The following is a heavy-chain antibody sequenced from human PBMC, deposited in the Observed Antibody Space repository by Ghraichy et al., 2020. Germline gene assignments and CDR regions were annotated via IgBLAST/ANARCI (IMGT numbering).Heavy chain of an antibody. D-gene: IGHD3-3*01. J-gene: IGHJ6*02. CDR2: INSDGSST. V-gene: IGHV3-74*01. CDR1: GFTFSSYW. CDR3: ARVVRFLEWTNGMDV. Sequence: GGSLRLSCAASGFTFSSYWMHWVRQAPGKGLVWVSRINSDGSSTSYADSVKGRFTISRDNAKNTLYLQMNSLRAEDTAVYYCARVVRFLEWTNGMDVWGQGTTVTVSS.